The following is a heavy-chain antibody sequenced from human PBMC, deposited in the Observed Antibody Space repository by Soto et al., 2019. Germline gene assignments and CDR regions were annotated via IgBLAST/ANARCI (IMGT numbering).Heavy chain of an antibody. V-gene: IGHV2-5*02. CDR2: IYWDDDK. J-gene: IGHJ6*02. CDR1: GFSLTTPGVG. CDR3: AREAAHSXXWIXXALDV. Sequence: QITLKESGPTLVKPTQTLTLTCTFSGFSLTTPGVGVGWVRQPPGKALEWLAVIYWDDDKFYSPSLKSRLTITKDTSKIQVVLTMTNMDPVDTATYYCAREAAHSXXWIXXALDVWGQGTTVTVSS. D-gene: IGHD5-18*01.